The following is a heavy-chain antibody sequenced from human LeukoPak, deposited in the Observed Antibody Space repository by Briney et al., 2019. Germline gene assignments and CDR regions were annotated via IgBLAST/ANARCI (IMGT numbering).Heavy chain of an antibody. CDR1: GVTLSNYA. V-gene: IGHV3-23*01. J-gene: IGHJ4*02. CDR2: ISSSGSGGNT. D-gene: IGHD2-2*01. CDR3: ARDRGFGGYCSSTSCPHRYFDY. Sequence: GGSLRLSCVASGVTLSNYAMSWARQAPGKGLEWVSGISSSGSGGNTYYADSVKGRFTISRDSSRNTLFLHMNTLRAEDTAVYYCARDRGFGGYCSSTSCPHRYFDYWGQGTLVTVSS.